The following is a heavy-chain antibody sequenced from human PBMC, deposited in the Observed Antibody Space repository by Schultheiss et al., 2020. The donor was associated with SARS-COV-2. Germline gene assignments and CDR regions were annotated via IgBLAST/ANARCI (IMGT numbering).Heavy chain of an antibody. D-gene: IGHD4-17*01. CDR3: ARVGLGGDYGIGY. V-gene: IGHV4-38-2*01. CDR1: GYSISSGYY. J-gene: IGHJ4*02. Sequence: SQTLSLTCAVSGYSISSGYYWGWIRQPPGKGLEWIGSIYHSGSTYYNPSLKSRVTISVDTSKNQFSLKLSSVTAADTAVYYCARVGLGGDYGIGYWGQGTLVTVSS. CDR2: IYHSGST.